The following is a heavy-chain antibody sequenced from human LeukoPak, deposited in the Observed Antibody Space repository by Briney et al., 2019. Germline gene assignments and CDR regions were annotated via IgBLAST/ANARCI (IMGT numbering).Heavy chain of an antibody. CDR2: ISGSGGST. CDR3: AKDARGSGNCVWNWFDP. CDR1: GFTFSSYA. J-gene: IGHJ5*02. Sequence: GGSLRLSCAASGFTFSSYAMSWVRQAPGKGLEWVSAISGSGGSTYYADSVKGRFTISRDNSKNTLYLQMNSLRAEDTAVYYCAKDARGSGNCVWNWFDPWGQGTLVTVSS. D-gene: IGHD3-10*01. V-gene: IGHV3-23*01.